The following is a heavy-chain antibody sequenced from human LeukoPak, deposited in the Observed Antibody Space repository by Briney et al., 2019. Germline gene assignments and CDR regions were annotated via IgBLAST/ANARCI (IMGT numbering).Heavy chain of an antibody. CDR3: ARGAQGTVTTYWFDP. CDR1: GYTFTGYY. V-gene: IGHV1-2*04. D-gene: IGHD4-17*01. Sequence: ASVKVSCKASGYTFTGYYMHWVRQAPGQGLEWMGWINPNSGGTNHAQKFQGWVTMTRDTSISTAYMELSRLRSDDTAVYYCARGAQGTVTTYWFDPWGQGTLVTVSS. CDR2: INPNSGGT. J-gene: IGHJ5*02.